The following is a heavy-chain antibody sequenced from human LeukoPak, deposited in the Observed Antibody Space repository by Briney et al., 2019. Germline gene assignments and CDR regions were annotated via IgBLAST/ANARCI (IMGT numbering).Heavy chain of an antibody. D-gene: IGHD5-12*01. CDR1: GYPFTSYA. CDR3: ASSTGYLLGFSGYEQYYFDY. CDR2: NTAGNGNT. J-gene: IGHJ4*02. V-gene: IGHV1-3*01. Sequence: GASVKVSCRASGYPFTSYAMHWVRQAPGQRLEWMGWNTAGNGNTKYSQKFEGRVTITGETSARTAYVALRSQRCEDTAVYYCASSTGYLLGFSGYEQYYFDYCGQETLLTVSP.